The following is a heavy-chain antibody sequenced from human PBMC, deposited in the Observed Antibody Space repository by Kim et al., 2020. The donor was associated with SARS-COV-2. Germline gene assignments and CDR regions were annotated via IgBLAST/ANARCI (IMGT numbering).Heavy chain of an antibody. V-gene: IGHV1-46*01. Sequence: ASVKVSCKASGYTFTSYYMHWVRQAPGQGLEWMGIINPSGGSTSYAQKFQGRVTMTRDTSTSTVYMELSSLRSEDTAVYYCARDLTAVAGGYYYYGMDVWGKGTTVTVSS. CDR3: ARDLTAVAGGYYYYGMDV. J-gene: IGHJ6*04. CDR2: INPSGGST. CDR1: GYTFTSYY. D-gene: IGHD6-19*01.